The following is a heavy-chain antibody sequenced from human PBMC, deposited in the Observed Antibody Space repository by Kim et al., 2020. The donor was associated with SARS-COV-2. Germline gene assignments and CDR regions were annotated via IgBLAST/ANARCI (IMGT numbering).Heavy chain of an antibody. CDR3: ARDNWNVPWGKYYYYGMDV. CDR2: INPNSGGT. V-gene: IGHV1-2*06. D-gene: IGHD1-20*01. Sequence: ASVKVSCKASGYTFTGYYMHWVRQAPGQGLEWMGRINPNSGGTNYAQKFQGRVTMTRDTSISTAYMELSRLRSDDTAVYYCARDNWNVPWGKYYYYGMDVWGQGTTVTVSS. J-gene: IGHJ6*02. CDR1: GYTFTGYY.